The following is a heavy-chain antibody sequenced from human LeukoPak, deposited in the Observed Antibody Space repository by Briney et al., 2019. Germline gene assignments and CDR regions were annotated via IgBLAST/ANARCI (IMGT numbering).Heavy chain of an antibody. D-gene: IGHD3-3*02. J-gene: IGHJ4*01. Sequence: SETLSLTCDVSGGSVTSTNWWTWLRQPPGKGLEWIGEVHLDGRTNYNPSLKSRLIMSVDLPENHISLNLTSVTAADTAVYYCPREGIFYGPFDYWGQGTMVTVSS. V-gene: IGHV4-4*02. CDR1: GGSVTSTNW. CDR3: PREGIFYGPFDY. CDR2: VHLDGRT.